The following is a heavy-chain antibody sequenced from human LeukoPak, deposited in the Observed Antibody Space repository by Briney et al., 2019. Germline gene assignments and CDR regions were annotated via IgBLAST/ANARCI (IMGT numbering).Heavy chain of an antibody. J-gene: IGHJ4*02. D-gene: IGHD3-3*01. CDR1: GFTFSDYY. CDR2: ISSSGSTI. Sequence: GGSLRLSCAASGFTFSDYYMSWIHQAPGKGLEWVSYISSSGSTICYADSVKGRFTISRDNAKNSLYLQMNSLRAEDTAVYYCASPEDFWSGFDYWGQGTLVTVSS. V-gene: IGHV3-11*04. CDR3: ASPEDFWSGFDY.